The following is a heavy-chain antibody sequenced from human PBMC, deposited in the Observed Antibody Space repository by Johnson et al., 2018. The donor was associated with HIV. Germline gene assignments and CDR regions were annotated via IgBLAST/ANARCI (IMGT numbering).Heavy chain of an antibody. CDR3: ARENQDAFDI. J-gene: IGHJ3*02. CDR1: GFTFSSYA. Sequence: QVQLVESGGGVVQPGKSLRLSCAASGFTFSSYAMHWVRQAPGKGLEWVAVIYSGGSTYYADSVKGRFTISRDNSKNTLYLQMNSLRAEDTAVYYCARENQDAFDIWGQGTMVTVSS. CDR2: IYSGGST. V-gene: IGHV3-30*14.